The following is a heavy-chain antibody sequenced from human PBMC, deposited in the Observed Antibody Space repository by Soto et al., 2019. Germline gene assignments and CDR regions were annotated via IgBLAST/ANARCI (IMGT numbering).Heavy chain of an antibody. J-gene: IGHJ4*02. CDR3: ARAISIVLRPPDY. Sequence: GASVKVSCKTSGYTFSSYGISWVRQAPGQGLEWMGWVSAYNGNTNYTQKLQGRVSMTTDTSTTTAYMELTSLTSDDTAIYYCARAISIVLRPPDYWGQGTLVTVSS. CDR1: GYTFSSYG. V-gene: IGHV1-18*04. D-gene: IGHD2-8*02. CDR2: VSAYNGNT.